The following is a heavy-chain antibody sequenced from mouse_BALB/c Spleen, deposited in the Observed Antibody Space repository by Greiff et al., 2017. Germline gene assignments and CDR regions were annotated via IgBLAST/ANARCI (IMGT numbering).Heavy chain of an antibody. CDR2: ISSGGST. CDR1: GFTFSSYA. D-gene: IGHD1-1*01. V-gene: IGHV5-6-5*01. Sequence: VQLKESGGGLVKPGGSLKLSCAASGFTFSSYAMSWVRQTPEKRLEWVASISSGGSTYYPDSVKGRFTISRDNARNILYLQMSSLRSEDTAMYYCARAITTVVDAMDYWGQGTSVTVSS. CDR3: ARAITTVVDAMDY. J-gene: IGHJ4*01.